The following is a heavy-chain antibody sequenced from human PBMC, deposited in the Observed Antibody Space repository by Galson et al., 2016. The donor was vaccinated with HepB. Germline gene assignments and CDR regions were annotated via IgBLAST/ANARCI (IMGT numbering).Heavy chain of an antibody. J-gene: IGHJ6*02. CDR3: YLEERKERFYYYGMDV. CDR1: GGSISTNNYY. CDR2: ISYSRST. Sequence: SETLSLTCTVSGGSISTNNYYWGWIRQPPGKGLEWVGTISYSRSTYYKPSLKSRVTISVDTSKNQFSLKVRSVTAADTAVYYCYLEERKERFYYYGMDVWGQGTTVTVSS. D-gene: IGHD1-1*01. V-gene: IGHV4-39*01.